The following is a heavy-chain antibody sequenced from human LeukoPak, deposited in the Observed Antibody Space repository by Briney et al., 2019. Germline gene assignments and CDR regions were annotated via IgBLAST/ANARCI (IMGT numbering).Heavy chain of an antibody. V-gene: IGHV1-18*01. D-gene: IGHD3-9*01. Sequence: ASVKVSCKASGYTFTSYGISWVRQAPGQGLEWMGWISAYNGNTNYAQKLQGRVTMTTDTSTSTAYMELRSLRSDGTAVYYCARDYDILTGLPGYYYGMDVWGQGTTVTVSS. CDR3: ARDYDILTGLPGYYYGMDV. CDR1: GYTFTSYG. J-gene: IGHJ6*02. CDR2: ISAYNGNT.